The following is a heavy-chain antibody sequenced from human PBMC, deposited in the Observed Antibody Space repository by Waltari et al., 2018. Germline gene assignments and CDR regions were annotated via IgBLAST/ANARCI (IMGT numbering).Heavy chain of an antibody. CDR3: ARGLAAAGALCFDL. V-gene: IGHV4-4*07. Sequence: QVQLQESGPGLVKPSETLSLTCTVSGGSISSYYWSWIRQPAGKGLEWLGRIYTSGSTHYNPSLKSLVTMSVDTSQVPFSLKLSSVTAADTAVYYCARGLAAAGALCFDLWGQGTLVTVSS. D-gene: IGHD6-13*01. CDR2: IYTSGST. J-gene: IGHJ5*02. CDR1: GGSISSYY.